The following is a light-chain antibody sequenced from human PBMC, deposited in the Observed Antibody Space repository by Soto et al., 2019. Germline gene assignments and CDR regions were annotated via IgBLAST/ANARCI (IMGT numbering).Light chain of an antibody. CDR2: KAS. CDR1: QSISTW. J-gene: IGKJ1*01. CDR3: QQYNSFSRT. V-gene: IGKV1-5*03. Sequence: DIHMTQSPSTLSASVGDRVTITCRASQSISTWLAWYQQKPGRAPKLLIYKASSLESGVPSRFSGSGSGTEFTLTISSLQPYDSATYYCQQYNSFSRTFGQGTKVEIK.